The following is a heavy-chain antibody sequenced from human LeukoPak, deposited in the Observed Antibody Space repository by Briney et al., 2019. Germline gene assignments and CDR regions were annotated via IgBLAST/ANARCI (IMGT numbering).Heavy chain of an antibody. CDR3: AKGGRDYGDSSGTD. Sequence: ASVKLSCKASGYTFISYYMHWMRQAPGQGLEWMGIINPSGGSTTYAQMFQGRVILTRDTSTRTVYMELYSLRSEDTAVYYCAKGGRDYGDSSGTDWGQGTLVTVSS. J-gene: IGHJ4*02. CDR1: GYTFISYY. CDR2: INPSGGST. D-gene: IGHD4-23*01. V-gene: IGHV1-46*01.